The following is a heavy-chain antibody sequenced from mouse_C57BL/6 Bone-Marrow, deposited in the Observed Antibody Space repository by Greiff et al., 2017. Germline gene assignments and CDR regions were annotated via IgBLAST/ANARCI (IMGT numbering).Heavy chain of an antibody. CDR1: GYTFTSYG. V-gene: IGHV1-58*01. CDR2: IYIGNGYT. Sequence: VQLQQSGAELVRPGSSVKMSCKTSGYTFTSYGINWVKQRPGQGLEWIGYIYIGNGYTTYNEKFKGKATLTSETSYSTAYMPLSRLTSEDTAISFCANDLGLWFAYWGPGTLVTVSA. CDR3: ANDLGLWFAY. J-gene: IGHJ3*01.